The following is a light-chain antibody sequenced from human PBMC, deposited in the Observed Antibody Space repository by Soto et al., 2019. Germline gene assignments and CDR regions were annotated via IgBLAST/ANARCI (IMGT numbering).Light chain of an antibody. CDR3: QQYGGSPRT. CDR1: QSVSSSH. V-gene: IGKV3-20*01. J-gene: IGKJ2*01. Sequence: EIVLTQSPGTLSLSPGERATLSCRASQSVSSSHLAWYQQKPGQAPRLLIYGASFRATGIPDRFSGSASATDFTLXISRLEPEDYAVYYCQQYGGSPRTFGQGTKLEIK. CDR2: GAS.